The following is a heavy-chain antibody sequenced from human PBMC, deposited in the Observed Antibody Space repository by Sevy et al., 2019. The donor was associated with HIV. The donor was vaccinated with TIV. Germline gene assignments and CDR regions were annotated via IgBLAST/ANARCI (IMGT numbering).Heavy chain of an antibody. Sequence: SETLSLTCAVSAYSISSDYYWGWVRQPPGKGLEWIGSIYHSGYSYYNPSFKSRVTISVNTSKNQFSLKLSSVTAADTAVYYCARAIGTQVAGLYYFDYWDQGTLVTVSS. D-gene: IGHD6-19*01. J-gene: IGHJ4*02. V-gene: IGHV4-38-2*01. CDR3: ARAIGTQVAGLYYFDY. CDR2: IYHSGYS. CDR1: AYSISSDYY.